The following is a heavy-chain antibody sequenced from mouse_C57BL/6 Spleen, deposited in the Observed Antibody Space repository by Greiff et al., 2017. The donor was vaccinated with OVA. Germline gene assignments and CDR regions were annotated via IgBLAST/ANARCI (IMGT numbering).Heavy chain of an antibody. J-gene: IGHJ4*01. Sequence: EVKLMESGGGLVKPGGSLKLSCAASGFTFSDYGMHWVRQAPEKGLEWVAYISSGSSTIYYADTVKGRFTISRDNAKNTLFLQMTSLRSEDTAMYYCARGLLSYAMDYWGQGTSVTVSS. D-gene: IGHD2-1*01. V-gene: IGHV5-17*01. CDR3: ARGLLSYAMDY. CDR2: ISSGSSTI. CDR1: GFTFSDYG.